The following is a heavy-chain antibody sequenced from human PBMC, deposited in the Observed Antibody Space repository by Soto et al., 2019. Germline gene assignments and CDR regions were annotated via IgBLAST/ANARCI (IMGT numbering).Heavy chain of an antibody. Sequence: QVQLVESGGGLVKPGGSLRLSCATSGFTFSDYYMSWIRQAPGKGLEWVSYISSSDNIIYYADSVKGRFTISRDNGKNSLYLQMNSLRAGDTAVYYCARDLVYYDSSGYFDYWGKGPLVTVSS. V-gene: IGHV3-11*01. CDR1: GFTFSDYY. CDR3: ARDLVYYDSSGYFDY. J-gene: IGHJ4*02. D-gene: IGHD3-22*01. CDR2: ISSSDNII.